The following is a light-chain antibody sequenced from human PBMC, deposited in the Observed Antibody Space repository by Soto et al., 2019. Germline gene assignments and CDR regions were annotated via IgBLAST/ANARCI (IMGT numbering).Light chain of an antibody. CDR1: QGIIDY. CDR2: DAS. Sequence: DIPMTQSPSSLSASVGDRVTISCRASQGIIDYLAWYQQKPGKVPKLLIYDASTLHSGVPSRFSGSGSGTDFILTIISLQAEDVVTVYCQKYNSAPQTFGQGTKVEIK. CDR3: QKYNSAPQT. V-gene: IGKV1-27*01. J-gene: IGKJ1*01.